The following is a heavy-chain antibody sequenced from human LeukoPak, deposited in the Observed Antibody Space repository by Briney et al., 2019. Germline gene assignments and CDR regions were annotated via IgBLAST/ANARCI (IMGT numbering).Heavy chain of an antibody. CDR1: GYSISTAYY. J-gene: IGHJ5*01. CDR2: IYHRGRTT. V-gene: IGHV4-38-2*01. Sequence: SETLSLTCAVSGYSISTAYYWGWIRQPPGKGLEWIGRIYHRGRTTSYNPSLESRFTISGATSKNQFTLRLASVAAAETAVYYCARYDSRGSGCTLFDSWGEGIVVTISS. D-gene: IGHD3-16*01. CDR3: ARYDSRGSGCTLFDS.